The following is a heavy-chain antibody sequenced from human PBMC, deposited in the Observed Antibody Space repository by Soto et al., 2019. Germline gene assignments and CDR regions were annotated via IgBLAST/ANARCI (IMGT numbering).Heavy chain of an antibody. CDR2: IWYDGSNK. Sequence: PGGSLRLSCAASGFTFSSDGMHWVRQAPGKGLEWVAVIWYDGSNKYYADSVKGRFTISRDNSKNTLYLQMNSLRAEDTAVYYCASEYCSGGSCYYYGMDVWGQGTTVTVSS. CDR3: ASEYCSGGSCYYYGMDV. V-gene: IGHV3-33*01. CDR1: GFTFSSDG. J-gene: IGHJ6*02. D-gene: IGHD2-15*01.